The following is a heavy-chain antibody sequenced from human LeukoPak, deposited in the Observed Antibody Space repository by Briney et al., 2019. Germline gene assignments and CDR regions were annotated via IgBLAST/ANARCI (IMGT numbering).Heavy chain of an antibody. J-gene: IGHJ5*02. D-gene: IGHD3-22*01. CDR2: INTNTGNP. V-gene: IGHV7-4-1*02. Sequence: ASVKVSRKASGGTFSSYAISWVRQAPGQGLEWMGWINTNTGNPTYAQGFTGRFVFSLDTSVSTAYLQISSLKAEDTAAYYCARELLITRTWFDPWGQGTLVTVSS. CDR3: ARELLITRTWFDP. CDR1: GGTFSSYA.